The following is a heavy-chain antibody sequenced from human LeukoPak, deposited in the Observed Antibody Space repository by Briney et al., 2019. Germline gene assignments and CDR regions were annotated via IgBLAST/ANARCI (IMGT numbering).Heavy chain of an antibody. CDR3: AKRGASCSGGSCYPYFDY. D-gene: IGHD2-15*01. CDR2: IRYEGSNK. V-gene: IGHV3-30*02. J-gene: IGHJ4*02. CDR1: GFTFSSYW. Sequence: PGGSLRLSCAASGFTFSSYWMHWVRQAPGKGLEWVAFIRYEGSNKYYADSVKGRFTISRDNSKNTLYLQMNSLRAEDTAVYYCAKRGASCSGGSCYPYFDYWGQGTLVTVSS.